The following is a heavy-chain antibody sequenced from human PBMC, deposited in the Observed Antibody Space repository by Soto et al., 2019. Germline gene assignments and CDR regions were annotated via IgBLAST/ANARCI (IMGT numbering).Heavy chain of an antibody. CDR1: GGTFSSYA. CDR3: ARDPHPDTAMVTGFDP. Sequence: SVKVSCKASGGTFSSYAISWVRQAPGQGLEWMGGIIPIFGTANYAQKFQGRVTITADESTSTAYMELSSLRSEDTAVYYCARDPHPDTAMVTGFDPWGQGTLVTVSS. D-gene: IGHD5-18*01. V-gene: IGHV1-69*13. J-gene: IGHJ5*02. CDR2: IIPIFGTA.